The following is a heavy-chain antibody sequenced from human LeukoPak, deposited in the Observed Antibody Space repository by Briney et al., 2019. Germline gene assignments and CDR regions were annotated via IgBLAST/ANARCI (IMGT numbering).Heavy chain of an antibody. CDR3: ARDSDTAMVPDAFDI. CDR1: GYTFTSYY. Sequence: ASVKVSCKASGYTFTSYYMHWVRLAPGQGLEWMGIINPSGGSTSYAQKFQGRVTMTRDTSTSTVYMELSSLRSEDTAVYYCARDSDTAMVPDAFDIWGQGTMVTVSS. CDR2: INPSGGST. D-gene: IGHD5-18*01. J-gene: IGHJ3*02. V-gene: IGHV1-46*01.